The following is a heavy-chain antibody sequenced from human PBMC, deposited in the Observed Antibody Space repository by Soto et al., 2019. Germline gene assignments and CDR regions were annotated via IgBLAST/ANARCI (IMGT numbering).Heavy chain of an antibody. D-gene: IGHD3-10*01. J-gene: IGHJ6*02. CDR1: GGTFNSYA. CDR2: IIPIFDTA. V-gene: IGHV1-69*13. CDR3: ARDFTYGSGSYLYYYGMDV. Sequence: GVSVKVSCKTSGGTFNSYAISWVRQAPGQGLEWMGGIIPIFDTANYAQKFQGRVTITADESTSTAYMELNSLRAEDTAVYYCARDFTYGSGSYLYYYGMDVWGQGTTVTVSS.